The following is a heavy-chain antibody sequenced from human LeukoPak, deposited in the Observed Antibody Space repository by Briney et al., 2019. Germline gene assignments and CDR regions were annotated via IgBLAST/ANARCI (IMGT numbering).Heavy chain of an antibody. V-gene: IGHV4-59*12. Sequence: SETLSLTCTVSGGSISSYYWSWIRQPPGKGLEWIAYIYYSGSTNYNPSLKSRVTISVDTSKNQFSLKLSSVTAADTAVYYCAIKSYYYGSGSSGYFDYWGQGTLVTVSS. D-gene: IGHD3-10*01. CDR3: AIKSYYYGSGSSGYFDY. J-gene: IGHJ4*02. CDR2: IYYSGST. CDR1: GGSISSYY.